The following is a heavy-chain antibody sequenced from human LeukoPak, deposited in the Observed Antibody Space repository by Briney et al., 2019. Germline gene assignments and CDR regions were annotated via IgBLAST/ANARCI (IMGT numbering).Heavy chain of an antibody. CDR3: ARARSPLYCSSTSCYYFDY. J-gene: IGHJ4*02. V-gene: IGHV4-31*03. CDR2: IYYSGST. CDR1: GGSISSGGYY. Sequence: SETLSLTCTVSGGSISSGGYYWSWIRQHPGKGLEWIGYIYYSGSTYYNPSLNSRVTISVDTSKNQFSLKLSSVTAADTAVYYCARARSPLYCSSTSCYYFDYWGQGTLVTVSS. D-gene: IGHD2-2*01.